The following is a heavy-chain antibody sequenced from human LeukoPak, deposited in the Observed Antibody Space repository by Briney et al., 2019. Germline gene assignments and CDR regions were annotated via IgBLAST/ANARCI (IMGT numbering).Heavy chain of an antibody. J-gene: IGHJ5*02. CDR2: INPNSGGT. V-gene: IGHV1-2*06. Sequence: ASVKVSCKASGYTFTGYYMHWVRQAPGQGLECIGRINPNSGGTNYAQKFQGRVTMTRDTSVGTAYMELSRLRSDDTAVYYCARGGSYGDQARDNWFDPWGQGTLVTVSS. D-gene: IGHD4-17*01. CDR3: ARGGSYGDQARDNWFDP. CDR1: GYTFTGYY.